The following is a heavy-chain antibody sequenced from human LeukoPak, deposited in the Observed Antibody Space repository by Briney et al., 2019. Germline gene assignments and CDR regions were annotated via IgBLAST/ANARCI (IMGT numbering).Heavy chain of an antibody. CDR2: INPNNGGT. CDR3: ASGPSLGTTHPYFDY. CDR1: GYTFTGYY. Sequence: ASVKVSCKASGYTFTGYYMYWLRQAPGQGLEWMGWINPNNGGTNYAQRFQGRVTMTRDTSINTAYMEVGRLRFDDTAVYYCASGPSLGTTHPYFDYWGQGTLVTVSS. D-gene: IGHD2-15*01. V-gene: IGHV1-2*02. J-gene: IGHJ4*02.